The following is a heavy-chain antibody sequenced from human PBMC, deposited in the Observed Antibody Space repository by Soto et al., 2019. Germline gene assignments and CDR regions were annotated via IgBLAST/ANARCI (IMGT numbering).Heavy chain of an antibody. CDR2: IYHSGST. Sequence: QVQLQESGPGLVKPSGTLSLTCAVSGGSISSSNWWSWVRQPPGKGLEWIGEIYHSGSTNYNPSLKRRVSRSVDKSKNQFSLKLSSVTAADTAVYYCARDWGGGYCSGGSCYWSWFDPWGQGTLVTVSS. CDR1: GGSISSSNW. D-gene: IGHD2-15*01. J-gene: IGHJ5*02. V-gene: IGHV4-4*02. CDR3: ARDWGGGYCSGGSCYWSWFDP.